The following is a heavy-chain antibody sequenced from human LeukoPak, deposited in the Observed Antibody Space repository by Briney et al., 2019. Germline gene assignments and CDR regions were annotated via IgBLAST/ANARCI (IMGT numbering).Heavy chain of an antibody. J-gene: IGHJ4*02. CDR3: ASWSGSSRNPFDY. D-gene: IGHD3-3*01. V-gene: IGHV1-18*01. CDR2: MNPNSGNT. CDR1: GYTFTSYD. Sequence: GASVKVSCKASGYTFTSYDINWVRQATGQGLEWMGWMNPNSGNTNYAQKLQGRVTMTTDTSTSTAYMELRSLRSDDTAVYHCASWSGSSRNPFDYWGQGTLVTVSS.